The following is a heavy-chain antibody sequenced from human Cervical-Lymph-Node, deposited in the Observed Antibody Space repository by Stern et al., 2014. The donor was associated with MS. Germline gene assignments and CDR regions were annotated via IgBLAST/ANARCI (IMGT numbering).Heavy chain of an antibody. CDR3: ARGSGDNWFGP. V-gene: IGHV1-69*06. CDR2: VIPFVGTS. Sequence: VQLVQSGAEVNKPGSSVKVSCKSSGGISWVRQTPGQALECMRGVIPFVGTSNYPQNCHGRVIITAYTQTNPTYLPLLSPTSADTAVYYCARGSGDNWFGPWGQGTLVTVSS. D-gene: IGHD3-10*01. CDR1: GG. J-gene: IGHJ5*02.